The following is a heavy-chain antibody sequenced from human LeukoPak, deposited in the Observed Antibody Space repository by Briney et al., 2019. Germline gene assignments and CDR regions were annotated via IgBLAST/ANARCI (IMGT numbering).Heavy chain of an antibody. D-gene: IGHD6-19*01. CDR1: GGSISSSSFY. Sequence: PSETLSLTCTVSGGSISSSSFYWGWIRQPPGKGLEWIGNIYYDGSTYYNPSLKSRVTISVDTSKSQFSLKLSSVTAADTALYYCARGSGIAVAGTGPYFDYWGQGTLVTVSS. V-gene: IGHV4-39*07. CDR3: ARGSGIAVAGTGPYFDY. CDR2: IYYDGST. J-gene: IGHJ4*02.